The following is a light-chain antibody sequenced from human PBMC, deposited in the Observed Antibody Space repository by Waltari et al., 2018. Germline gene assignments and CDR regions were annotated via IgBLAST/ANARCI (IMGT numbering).Light chain of an antibody. J-gene: IGLJ3*02. V-gene: IGLV2-14*03. CDR3: SSYTSSSSRL. CDR2: DVS. Sequence: QSALPQPASVSGSPGQSITISCTGTSSAVGASKYVSWYQQHPGKAPKLMIFDVSNRPSGVSTRFSGSKSGNTASLTISGLQAEDEAVYHCSSYTSSSSRLFGGGTKVTVL. CDR1: SSAVGASKY.